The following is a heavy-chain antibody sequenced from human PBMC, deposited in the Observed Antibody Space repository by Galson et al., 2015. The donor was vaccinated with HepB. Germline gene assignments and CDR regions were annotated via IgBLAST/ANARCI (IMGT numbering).Heavy chain of an antibody. J-gene: IGHJ5*02. D-gene: IGHD6-6*01. CDR2: IYYDGNSK. Sequence: SLRLSCAASGSTFSTYGTHWVRQAPGKGLEWVAIIYYDGNSKYYADSVKGRFTISRDNSQDMLYLQMNSLRADDTALYYCARDSVAARPGWFDPWGQGTPVTVSS. CDR3: ARDSVAARPGWFDP. V-gene: IGHV3-33*01. CDR1: GSTFSTYG.